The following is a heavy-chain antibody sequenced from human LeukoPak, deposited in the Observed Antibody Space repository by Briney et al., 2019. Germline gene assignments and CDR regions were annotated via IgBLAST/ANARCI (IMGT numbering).Heavy chain of an antibody. V-gene: IGHV3-33*01. CDR2: IRYDETNT. CDR3: ARDLNKGARGDY. Sequence: PGRSLRLSCAASGFSFSTYGMHWVRQALGKGLEWVALIRYDETNTYYADSVKGRFTISRDNSKNTLYLQMSSLRAEDTAVYYCARDLNKGARGDYWGQGTLVTVSS. D-gene: IGHD2/OR15-2a*01. CDR1: GFSFSTYG. J-gene: IGHJ4*02.